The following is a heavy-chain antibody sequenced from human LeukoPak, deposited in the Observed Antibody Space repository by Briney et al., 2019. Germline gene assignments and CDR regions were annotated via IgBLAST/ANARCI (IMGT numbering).Heavy chain of an antibody. D-gene: IGHD2-2*03. CDR1: GYTFTSYG. V-gene: IGHV1-2*02. J-gene: IGHJ5*02. CDR3: ARDWIGPDP. Sequence: ASVKVSCKASGYTFTSYGISWVRQAPGQGLEWMGWINPNSGGTNYAQKFQGRVTMTRDTSISTAYMELSRLRSDDTAVYYCARDWIGPDPWGQGTLVTVSS. CDR2: INPNSGGT.